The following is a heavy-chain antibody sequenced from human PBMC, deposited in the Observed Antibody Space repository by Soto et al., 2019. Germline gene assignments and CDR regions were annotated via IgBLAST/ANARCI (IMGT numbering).Heavy chain of an antibody. CDR2: ISYDGSNK. V-gene: IGHV3-30*18. CDR3: AKDHGGGGDYDILTGALDY. J-gene: IGHJ4*02. CDR1: GFTFSSYG. Sequence: GGSLRLSCAASGFTFSSYGMHWVRQAPGKGLEWVAVISYDGSNKYYADSVKGRFTISRDNSKNTLYLQMNSLRDEDTAVYYCAKDHGGGGDYDILTGALDYWGQGTLVTVSS. D-gene: IGHD3-9*01.